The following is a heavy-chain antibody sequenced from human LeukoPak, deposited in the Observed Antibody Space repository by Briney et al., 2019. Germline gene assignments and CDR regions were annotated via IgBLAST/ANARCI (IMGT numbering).Heavy chain of an antibody. CDR1: EYSFTGYY. CDR3: ARGRSVAVAVWSPPIDY. CDR2: INPNNGAT. Sequence: GASVKVSCKASEYSFTGYYMHWVRQAPGQGLEWMGWINPNNGATNCAQKFQGRVTMTWDTSISTGYMDLSRLTSDDTAVYYCARGRSVAVAVWSPPIDYWGQGTLVTVSS. D-gene: IGHD6-19*01. V-gene: IGHV1-2*02. J-gene: IGHJ4*02.